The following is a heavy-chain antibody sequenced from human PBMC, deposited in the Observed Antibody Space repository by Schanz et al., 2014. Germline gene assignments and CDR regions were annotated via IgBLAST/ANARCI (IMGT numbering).Heavy chain of an antibody. CDR3: AKVAPPATDLDT. V-gene: IGHV3-11*01. D-gene: IGHD2-2*01. CDR2: ISDSGDST. Sequence: QVQLVDSGGGLVKPGGSLRLSCAASGFTFSDYYMTWIRQAPGKGLEWVSDISDSGDSTHYAGSVKGRFTISRDNAKNSLFLQMNSLSVEDTAGYYCAKVAPPATDLDTWGLGTLVTVSS. CDR1: GFTFSDYY. J-gene: IGHJ5*02.